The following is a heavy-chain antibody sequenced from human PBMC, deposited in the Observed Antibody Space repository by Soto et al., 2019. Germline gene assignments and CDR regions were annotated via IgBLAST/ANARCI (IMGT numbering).Heavy chain of an antibody. CDR1: GGSFSGNY. V-gene: IGHV4-34*01. D-gene: IGHD6-19*01. CDR2: INHSGST. CDR3: ARGGYSSGWYLFDP. Sequence: QVQLQQWGAGLLKPSETLSLRCGVYGGSFSGNYWSWIRQTPGKGLEWIAEINHSGSTNYNPSLKSRVTISVDASKKQFSLDLTSVTAADTAVYHCARGGYSSGWYLFDPWGQGTLVTVSS. J-gene: IGHJ5*02.